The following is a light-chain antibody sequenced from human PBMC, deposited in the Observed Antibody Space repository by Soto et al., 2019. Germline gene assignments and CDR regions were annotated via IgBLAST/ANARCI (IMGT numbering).Light chain of an antibody. V-gene: IGKV3-20*01. CDR3: QQYGGSPWT. CDR1: QSVSSGH. Sequence: EIVLTQSPGTLSLSPGERATLSCRASQSVSSGHLAWYQQKPGQAPRLLIFGASSRATGIPDRFSGSGSGTDFALTINRLEPEDSAVYYCQQYGGSPWTFGQGTKVDIK. J-gene: IGKJ1*01. CDR2: GAS.